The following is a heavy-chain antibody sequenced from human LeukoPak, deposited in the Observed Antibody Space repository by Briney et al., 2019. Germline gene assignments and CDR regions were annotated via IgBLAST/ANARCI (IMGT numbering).Heavy chain of an antibody. CDR2: IYYSGST. J-gene: IGHJ4*02. Sequence: SQTLSLTCTVSGGSIRSGDYYWSWIRQPPGKGLEWIGYIYYSGSTYYNPSLKSRVTISVDTSKNQFSLKLSSVTAADTAVYYCARSITMVRGVIRDYWGQGTLVTVSS. CDR1: GGSIRSGDYY. D-gene: IGHD3-10*01. CDR3: ARSITMVRGVIRDY. V-gene: IGHV4-30-4*08.